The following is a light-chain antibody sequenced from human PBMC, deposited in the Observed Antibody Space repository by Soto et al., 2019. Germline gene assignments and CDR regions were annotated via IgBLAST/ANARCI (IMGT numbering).Light chain of an antibody. Sequence: EIVMTHSPATLSVSPLERATLSFSASQSVSTNVAWYQQKPGQAPRLLIYGASIRATTTPAKFSGSGSGTEFTLTISSLQSEDFAVYYCQHYNKWPPWKFGQGTKVDIK. J-gene: IGKJ1*01. CDR1: QSVSTN. CDR2: GAS. CDR3: QHYNKWPPWK. V-gene: IGKV3-15*01.